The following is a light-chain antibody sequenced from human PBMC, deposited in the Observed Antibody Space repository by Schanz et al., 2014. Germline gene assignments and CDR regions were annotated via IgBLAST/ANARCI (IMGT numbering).Light chain of an antibody. V-gene: IGKV3-15*01. J-gene: IGKJ4*01. CDR2: GAS. Sequence: EIVMTQSPATLSVSPGDGATLSCRTSQSVGSNLAWYQQKPGQAPRLLIYGASTRATGTPARFSGSGSGTEFTLTISSLQSEDLAVYYCQQYSFWPFTFGGGTRVEIK. CDR1: QSVGSN. CDR3: QQYSFWPFT.